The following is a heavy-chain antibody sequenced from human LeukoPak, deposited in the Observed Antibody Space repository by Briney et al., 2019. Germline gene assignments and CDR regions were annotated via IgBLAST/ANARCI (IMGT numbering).Heavy chain of an antibody. Sequence: PGGSLRLSCAASGFTFSSNTMNWVRQAPGKGLEWVSSISSSSSYIYYADSMKGRFTISRDNAKNSLYLQMNSLRAEDTAVYYCAGGVDFDYWGQGTLVTASS. CDR2: ISSSSSYI. CDR1: GFTFSSNT. J-gene: IGHJ4*02. V-gene: IGHV3-21*01. CDR3: AGGVDFDY.